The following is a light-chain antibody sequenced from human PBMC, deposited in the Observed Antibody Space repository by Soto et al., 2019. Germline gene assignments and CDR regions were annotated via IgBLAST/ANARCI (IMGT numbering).Light chain of an antibody. J-gene: IGKJ1*01. CDR3: HQTYANPWT. V-gene: IGKV1-39*01. Sequence: DIPMTQSPPSLSASVGDRVTITCRASQSIGVYLNWYQVRPGRAPKLLIHAASSLRTGVPSSFSGSGSGTDFTLTISSLQPEDFATYYCHQTYANPWTFGQGTKVEI. CDR2: AAS. CDR1: QSIGVY.